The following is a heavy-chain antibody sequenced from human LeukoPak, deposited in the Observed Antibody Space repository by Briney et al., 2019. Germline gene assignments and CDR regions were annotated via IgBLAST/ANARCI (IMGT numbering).Heavy chain of an antibody. CDR3: ARDWYSYGLRVPFDY. D-gene: IGHD5-18*01. CDR2: IRGDATT. V-gene: IGHV3-66*01. Sequence: PGGSLRLSCAASGFTVSSKYMSWVRQAPGKGLEWVSFIRGDATTAYADSVQGRFTISRDNSKNTLYLQMNSLRAEDTAVYYCARDWYSYGLRVPFDYWGQGTLVTVSS. CDR1: GFTVSSKY. J-gene: IGHJ4*02.